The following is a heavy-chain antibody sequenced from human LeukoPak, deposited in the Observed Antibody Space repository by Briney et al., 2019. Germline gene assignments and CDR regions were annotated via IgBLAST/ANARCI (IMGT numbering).Heavy chain of an antibody. V-gene: IGHV3-48*02. CDR1: GFTFGTYS. CDR2: ISGSGSVI. Sequence: GGSPRLSCAASGFTFGTYSMNWVRQAPGKGLEWVSYISGSGSVIHSADSVKGRFTISRDDTYNSLYLHMTSLRDEDTAVYYCAREGFSSGNDYFDFWGQGTLVTVSS. J-gene: IGHJ4*02. CDR3: AREGFSSGNDYFDF. D-gene: IGHD3-10*01.